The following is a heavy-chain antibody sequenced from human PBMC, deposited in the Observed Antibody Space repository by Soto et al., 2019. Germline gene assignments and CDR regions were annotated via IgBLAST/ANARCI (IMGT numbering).Heavy chain of an antibody. CDR3: AREGSGGYDGYYYDMDV. CDR2: IYYSGST. J-gene: IGHJ6*02. CDR1: GGSISSGGYY. Sequence: PSETLSVTCTVSGGSISSGGYYWIWIRQHPGKGLEWIGYIYYSGSTYYNPSLKSRVTISVDTSKNQFSLKLSSVTAADTAVYYCAREGSGGYDGYYYDMDVWGQGTTVTVSS. V-gene: IGHV4-31*03. D-gene: IGHD5-12*01.